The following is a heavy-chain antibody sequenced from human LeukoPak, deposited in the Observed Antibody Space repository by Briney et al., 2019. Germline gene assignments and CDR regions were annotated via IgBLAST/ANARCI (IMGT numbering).Heavy chain of an antibody. D-gene: IGHD4/OR15-4a*01. J-gene: IGHJ4*02. V-gene: IGHV3-53*01. Sequence: GGSLRVSCAASGFTVSSNYMSWVRQAPGKGLEWVSVIYSGGSTYYADSVKGRFTISRDNSKNTLYLHMNRLRAEDTAVYYCAISGPSMVLYYFDYWGQGTLVTVSS. CDR3: AISGPSMVLYYFDY. CDR1: GFTVSSNY. CDR2: IYSGGST.